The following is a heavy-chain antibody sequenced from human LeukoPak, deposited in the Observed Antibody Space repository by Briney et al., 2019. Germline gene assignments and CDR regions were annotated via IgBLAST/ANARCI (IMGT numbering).Heavy chain of an antibody. Sequence: PSETLSLTCSVSYGSISRYYWSWIRHPPGKGLEWIGYIYYSGSTNYNPSLKSRLTISVDTSKNQFSLKLNSVTVADTAVYYCARLSGELWPINIWGQGTMVTVSS. CDR3: ARLSGELWPINI. D-gene: IGHD3-10*02. CDR2: IYYSGST. V-gene: IGHV4-59*01. CDR1: YGSISRYY. J-gene: IGHJ3*02.